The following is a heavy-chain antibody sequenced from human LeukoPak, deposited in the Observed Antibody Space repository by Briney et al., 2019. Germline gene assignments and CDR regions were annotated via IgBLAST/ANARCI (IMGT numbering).Heavy chain of an antibody. Sequence: GASVKVSCKASGYTFTGYYMHWVRRAPGQGLEWMGWINPNSGGTNYAQKFQGRVTMTRDTSISTAYMELSRLRSDDTAVYYCARSWIGRAVAGKGEFDYWGQGTLVTVSS. J-gene: IGHJ4*02. D-gene: IGHD6-19*01. CDR2: INPNSGGT. CDR1: GYTFTGYY. CDR3: ARSWIGRAVAGKGEFDY. V-gene: IGHV1-2*02.